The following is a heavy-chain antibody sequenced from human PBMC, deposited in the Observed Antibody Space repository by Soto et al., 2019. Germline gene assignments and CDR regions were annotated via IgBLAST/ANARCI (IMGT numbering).Heavy chain of an antibody. V-gene: IGHV3-7*01. Sequence: EVQLVESGGGLVQPGGSLRLSCAASGFTFSSYWMSWVRQAPGKGLEWVANIKQDGSEKYYVDSVKGRFTISRDNAKNSLYLQMNSLRAEDTAVYYCARDTIYDSSGYLSYWGQGTLVTVSS. D-gene: IGHD3-22*01. J-gene: IGHJ4*02. CDR3: ARDTIYDSSGYLSY. CDR2: IKQDGSEK. CDR1: GFTFSSYW.